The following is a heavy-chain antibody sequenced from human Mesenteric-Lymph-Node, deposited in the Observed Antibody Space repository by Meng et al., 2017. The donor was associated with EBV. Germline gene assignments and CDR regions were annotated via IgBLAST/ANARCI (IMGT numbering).Heavy chain of an antibody. CDR2: IYYSGTT. CDR3: ARLMGGAYYFDY. V-gene: IGHV4-39*01. Sequence: QLPLQESGPGLVKPSETLSPTCSVSGGSISSSGYYWGWIRRPPGKGLEWIGSIYYSGTTYYNPSLKSRVTTSVDTSQEQFSLKLSSVTAADTAVYYCARLMGGAYYFDYWGQGTLVTVSS. D-gene: IGHD2-21*01. CDR1: GGSISSSGYY. J-gene: IGHJ4*02.